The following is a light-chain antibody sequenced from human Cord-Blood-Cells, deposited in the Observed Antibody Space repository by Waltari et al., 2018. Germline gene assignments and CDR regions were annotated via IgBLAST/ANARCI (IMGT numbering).Light chain of an antibody. J-gene: IGLJ2*01. CDR1: SSDVGGYNY. Sequence: QSALTQPRSVSGSPGQSVTIPCTGTSSDVGGYNYVSWYQQHPGKAPKLVIYDVSKRPSGVPDRFSGSKSGNTASLTISGLQAEDEADYYCCSYAGSYTFVFGGGTKLTVL. CDR2: DVS. CDR3: CSYAGSYTFV. V-gene: IGLV2-11*01.